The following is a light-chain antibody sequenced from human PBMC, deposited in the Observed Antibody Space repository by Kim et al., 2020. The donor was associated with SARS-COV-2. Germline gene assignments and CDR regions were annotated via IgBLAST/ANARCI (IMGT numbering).Light chain of an antibody. CDR3: NSRESSSNHWI. Sequence: SSELTQDPAVSVALGQTVRITCQGDSLRKYYASWYQQKPGQAPVLVFYGKNNRPSGIPDRFSGSYSGNTASLTITAAQAEDEADYYCNSRESSSNHWIFGGGTQLTDL. J-gene: IGLJ2*01. CDR1: SLRKYY. V-gene: IGLV3-19*01. CDR2: GKN.